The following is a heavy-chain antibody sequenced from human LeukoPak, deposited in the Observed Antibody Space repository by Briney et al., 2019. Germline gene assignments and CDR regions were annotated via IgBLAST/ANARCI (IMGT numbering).Heavy chain of an antibody. D-gene: IGHD3-9*01. Sequence: GESLKTSCKGSGYSFTRYWIGWVRQMPEKGLEWMGIIYPGDSDTRYSPSFQGQVTISIDKSITTAYLQWSSLKASDTAIYYCARLYDILTGNSFDYWGQGTLVTVSS. J-gene: IGHJ4*02. CDR3: ARLYDILTGNSFDY. V-gene: IGHV5-51*01. CDR1: GYSFTRYW. CDR2: IYPGDSDT.